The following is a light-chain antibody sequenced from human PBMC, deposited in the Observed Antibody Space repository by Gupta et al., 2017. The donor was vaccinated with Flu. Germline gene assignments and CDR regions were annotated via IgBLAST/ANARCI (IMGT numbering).Light chain of an antibody. CDR1: SSDVGNYNL. J-gene: IGLJ1*01. V-gene: IGLV2-23*02. CDR3: SSYAGSSTHV. Sequence: QPALPQPAPVSGSPGQSISIFCTGTSSDVGNYNLVTWYQQHPGKAPKLVIYDVTKRPSEISNHFSGSKSGNTASLTISGLQVEDEADYYCSSYAGSSTHVFGTGTKVTVL. CDR2: DVT.